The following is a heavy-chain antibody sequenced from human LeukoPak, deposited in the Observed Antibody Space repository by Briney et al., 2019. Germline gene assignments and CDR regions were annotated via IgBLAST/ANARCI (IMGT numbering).Heavy chain of an antibody. Sequence: ASVKVSCKASGYTFTSYYMHWVRQAPGQGLEWMGIINPSGGSTSYAQKFQGRVTMTRDTSTSTVYMELSSLRSEDTAVYYCARVGTMVRGVTLAPYYFDYWGQGTLVTVSS. CDR3: ARVGTMVRGVTLAPYYFDY. V-gene: IGHV1-46*01. D-gene: IGHD3-10*01. CDR1: GYTFTSYY. CDR2: INPSGGST. J-gene: IGHJ4*02.